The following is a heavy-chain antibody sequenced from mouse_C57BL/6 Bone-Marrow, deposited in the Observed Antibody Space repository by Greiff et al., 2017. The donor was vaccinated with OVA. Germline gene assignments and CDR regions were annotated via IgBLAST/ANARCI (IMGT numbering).Heavy chain of an antibody. V-gene: IGHV1-42*01. J-gene: IGHJ2*01. CDR1: GYSFTGYY. Sequence: EVQLQQSGPELVKPGASVKISCKASGYSFTGYYMNWVKQSPEKSLEWIGEINPSTGGTTYNQKFKSKATLTVDKSSSTAYMQLKSLTSEDSAVYYCARSGYSNPDYWGQGTTLTVSS. CDR3: ARSGYSNPDY. CDR2: INPSTGGT. D-gene: IGHD2-5*01.